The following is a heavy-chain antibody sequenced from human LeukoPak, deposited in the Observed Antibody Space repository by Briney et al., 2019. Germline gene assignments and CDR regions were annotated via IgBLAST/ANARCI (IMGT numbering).Heavy chain of an antibody. V-gene: IGHV4-38-2*01. J-gene: IGHJ4*02. D-gene: IGHD4-11*01. CDR3: ASYSNYLY. CDR1: GYSISSGYY. CDR2: IYHSGST. Sequence: PSETLSLTCAVSGYSISSGYYWGWIRQPPGKGLEWIASIYHSGSTYYNPSLKSRVTISVDTSKNQFSLKLSSVTAADTAVYYCASYSNYLYWGQGTLVTVSS.